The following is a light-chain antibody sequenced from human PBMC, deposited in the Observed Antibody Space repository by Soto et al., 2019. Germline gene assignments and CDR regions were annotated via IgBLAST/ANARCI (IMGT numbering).Light chain of an antibody. J-gene: IGLJ2*01. Sequence: QSVLTQPPSASGTPGQRVTISCSGSSSNIGSNTVNWYQQLPGTAPKLLIYANNQRPSGVPDRLSGSKSGTSASLAISGLQSEDEAAYYCAAWDDSLNGVVFGGGTKLTVL. CDR1: SSNIGSNT. V-gene: IGLV1-44*01. CDR3: AAWDDSLNGVV. CDR2: ANN.